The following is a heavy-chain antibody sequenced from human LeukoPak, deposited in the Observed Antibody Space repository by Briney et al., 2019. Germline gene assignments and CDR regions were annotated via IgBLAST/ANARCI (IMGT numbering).Heavy chain of an antibody. CDR3: AREVHGDYDI. Sequence: GRSLRLSCAASEFTFNNHDMHWVRQAPGKGLEWVAAISYDGRNKYYADSVKGRFTISRDNSKNTLNLQMNSLRTEDTAVYYCAREVHGDYDIWGQGTRVTVSS. J-gene: IGHJ3*02. D-gene: IGHD4-17*01. CDR1: EFTFNNHD. V-gene: IGHV3-30*03. CDR2: ISYDGRNK.